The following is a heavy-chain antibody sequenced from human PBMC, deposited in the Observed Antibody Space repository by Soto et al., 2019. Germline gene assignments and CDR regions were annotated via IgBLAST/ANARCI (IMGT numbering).Heavy chain of an antibody. CDR3: ARDLAVWSGSSSMDV. J-gene: IGHJ6*02. CDR1: GFTFSSYW. CDR2: IKQDGSEK. V-gene: IGHV3-7*01. Sequence: GGSLRLSCAASGFTFSSYWMSWVRQAPGKGLEWVANIKQDGSEKYYVDSVKGRFTIARDNAKNSLYLQMNSLRAEDTAVYYGARDLAVWSGSSSMDVWGQGTTVTVSS. D-gene: IGHD3-3*01.